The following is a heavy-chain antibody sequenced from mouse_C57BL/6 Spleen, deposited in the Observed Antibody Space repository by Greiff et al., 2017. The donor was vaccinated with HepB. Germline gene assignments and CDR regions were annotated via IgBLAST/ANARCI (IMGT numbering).Heavy chain of an antibody. V-gene: IGHV5-6*01. Sequence: EVKLMESGGDLVKPGGSLKLSCAASGFTFSSYGMSWVRQTPDKRLEWVATISSGGSYTYYPDSVKGRFTISRDNAKNTLYLQMSSLKSEDTDMYYCARWDYDHPYAMDYWGQGTSVTVSS. CDR2: ISSGGSYT. CDR1: GFTFSSYG. D-gene: IGHD2-4*01. CDR3: ARWDYDHPYAMDY. J-gene: IGHJ4*01.